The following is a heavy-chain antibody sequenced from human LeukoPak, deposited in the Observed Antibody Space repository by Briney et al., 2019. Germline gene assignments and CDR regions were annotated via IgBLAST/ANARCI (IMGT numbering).Heavy chain of an antibody. V-gene: IGHV4-59*01. Sequence: SETLSLTCTVSGSSISSYYWSWIRQPPGKGLEWIGYIYYSGSTNYNPSLKSRVTISVDTSKNQFSLKLSSVTAADTAVYYCARVSGDSSGYYYYYYGMDVWGQGTTVTVSS. J-gene: IGHJ6*02. CDR2: IYYSGST. D-gene: IGHD3-22*01. CDR1: GSSISSYY. CDR3: ARVSGDSSGYYYYYYGMDV.